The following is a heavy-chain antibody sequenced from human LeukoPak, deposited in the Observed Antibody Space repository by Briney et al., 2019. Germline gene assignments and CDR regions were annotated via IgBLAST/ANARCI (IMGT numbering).Heavy chain of an antibody. J-gene: IGHJ4*02. CDR3: ARSSNYYDREEGFDY. CDR1: GCSISGYY. Sequence: SETLSLTCTVSGCSISGYYWSWIRQPPGKGLEWIGYIYYSGSTNYNPSLKSRVTISVDTSKNQFSLKLSSVTAADTAVYYCARSSNYYDREEGFDYWGQGTLVTVSS. V-gene: IGHV4-59*01. D-gene: IGHD3-22*01. CDR2: IYYSGST.